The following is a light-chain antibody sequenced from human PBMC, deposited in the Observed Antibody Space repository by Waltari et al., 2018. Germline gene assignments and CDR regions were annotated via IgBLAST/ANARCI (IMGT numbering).Light chain of an antibody. CDR2: MAS. V-gene: IGKV1-5*03. Sequence: DIQMTQSPSTLSASVGDRVTISCRASQSVGTWLAWYQQKPGKAPKLLIYMASSLDSGVPSRFSGSGSGTDFTLTISSLQPDDFATYPCQQYSSFSTFGQGTKV. CDR1: QSVGTW. CDR3: QQYSSFST. J-gene: IGKJ2*01.